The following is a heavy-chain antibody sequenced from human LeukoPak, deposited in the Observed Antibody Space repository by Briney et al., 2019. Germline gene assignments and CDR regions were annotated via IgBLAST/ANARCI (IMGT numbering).Heavy chain of an antibody. J-gene: IGHJ4*02. V-gene: IGHV4-4*02. CDR2: IYHSGST. Sequence: TSETLSLTCAVFGGSISSSNWWSWVRQPPGKGLEWIGEIYHSGSTNYNPSLKSRVTISVDKSKNQFSLKLSSVTAADTAVYYCARVDYTRYPVGHLKYYFDYWGQGTLVTVSS. D-gene: IGHD3-3*01. CDR1: GGSISSSNW. CDR3: ARVDYTRYPVGHLKYYFDY.